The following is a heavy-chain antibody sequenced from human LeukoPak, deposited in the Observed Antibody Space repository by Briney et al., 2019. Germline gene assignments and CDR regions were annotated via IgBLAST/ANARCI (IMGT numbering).Heavy chain of an antibody. J-gene: IGHJ5*02. CDR3: ARVGYSSSWYSWFDP. CDR1: GYTFTSYG. Sequence: GASVKVSCKASGYTFTSYGISWVRQAPGQGLEWMGWISAYNGNTNYAQKLQGRVTMTTDTSTSTAYMELRSLRSDDTAVYYCARVGYSSSWYSWFDPWGQGTLVTVSS. CDR2: ISAYNGNT. V-gene: IGHV1-18*01. D-gene: IGHD6-13*01.